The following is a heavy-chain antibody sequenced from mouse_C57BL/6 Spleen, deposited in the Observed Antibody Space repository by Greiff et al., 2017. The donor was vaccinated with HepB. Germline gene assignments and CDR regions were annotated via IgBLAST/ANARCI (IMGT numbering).Heavy chain of an antibody. D-gene: IGHD1-1*01. J-gene: IGHJ4*01. Sequence: VQLQHPGAELVKPGASVKMSCKASGYTFTSYWITWVKQRPGQGLEWIGDIYPGSGSTNYNEKFKSKATLTVDTSSSTAYMQLSSLTSEDSAVYYCARQGITTVVATDYYAMDYWGQGTSVTVSS. CDR3: ARQGITTVVATDYYAMDY. V-gene: IGHV1-55*01. CDR2: IYPGSGST. CDR1: GYTFTSYW.